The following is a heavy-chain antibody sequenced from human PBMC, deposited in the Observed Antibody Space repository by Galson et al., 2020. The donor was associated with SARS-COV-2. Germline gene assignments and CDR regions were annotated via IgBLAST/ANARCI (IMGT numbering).Heavy chain of an antibody. V-gene: IGHV1-18*04. CDR2: ISAYNGNT. CDR1: GYTFTSYG. CDR3: ARDRVGAKTGDYYYYGMDV. J-gene: IGHJ6*02. Sequence: ASVKVSCKASGYTFTSYGISWVRQAPGQGLEWMGWISAYNGNTNYAQKLQGRVTMTTDTSTSTAYMELRSLRSDDTAVYYCARDRVGAKTGDYYYYGMDVWGQGTTVTVSS. D-gene: IGHD1-26*01.